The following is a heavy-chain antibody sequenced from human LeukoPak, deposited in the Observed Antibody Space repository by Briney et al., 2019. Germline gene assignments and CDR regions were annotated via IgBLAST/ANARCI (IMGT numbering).Heavy chain of an antibody. D-gene: IGHD6-19*01. CDR2: TYTGGNS. Sequence: GGSLRLSCAASGFTVSSIHMVWVRQAPGKGLEWVSVTYTGGNSYYADSVKGRFIISRDISKNTLYLQMDSLRAEDTAVYYCARGKYSSVWILDYWGQGTLVTVSS. CDR3: ARGKYSSVWILDY. V-gene: IGHV3-53*01. CDR1: GFTVSSIH. J-gene: IGHJ4*02.